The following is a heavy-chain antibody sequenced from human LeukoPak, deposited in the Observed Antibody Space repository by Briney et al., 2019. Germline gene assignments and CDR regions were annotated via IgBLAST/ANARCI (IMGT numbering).Heavy chain of an antibody. D-gene: IGHD3-9*01. J-gene: IGHJ4*02. CDR2: ISYDGSNK. CDR3: AGPYYDILTGYYTGGIDY. CDR1: GFTFSSYA. Sequence: PGGSLRLSCAASGFTFSSYAMHWVRQAPGKGLEWVAVISYDGSNKYYADSVKGRFTISRDNSKNTLYLQMNSLRAEDTAVYYCAGPYYDILTGYYTGGIDYWGQGTLVTVSS. V-gene: IGHV3-30-3*01.